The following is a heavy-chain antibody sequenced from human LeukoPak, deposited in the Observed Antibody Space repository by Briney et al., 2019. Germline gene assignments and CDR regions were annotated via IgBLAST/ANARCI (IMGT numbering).Heavy chain of an antibody. Sequence: NTSETLSLTCTVSGGSISSYYWSWIRQPPGKGLEWIGYIYYSGSTNYNPSLKSRVTISVDTSKNQFSLKLNSVTAADTAVYYCASSYDSSFDYWGQGTLVTVSS. V-gene: IGHV4-59*01. D-gene: IGHD3-22*01. CDR2: IYYSGST. CDR3: ASSYDSSFDY. CDR1: GGSISSYY. J-gene: IGHJ4*02.